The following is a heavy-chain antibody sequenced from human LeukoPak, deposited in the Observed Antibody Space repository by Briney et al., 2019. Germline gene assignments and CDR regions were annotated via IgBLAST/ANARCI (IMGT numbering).Heavy chain of an antibody. V-gene: IGHV3-23*01. Sequence: GGSLRLSCVASRLPFSTYAMSWVRQAPGKGLEWVSTMSASGFSTYYRDSVEGRFTISRDNAKNSLYLQMNSLRAEDTALYYCAIKYYYDSSAYHRFDYWGQGTLVTVSS. CDR3: AIKYYYDSSAYHRFDY. CDR1: RLPFSTYA. J-gene: IGHJ4*02. CDR2: MSASGFST. D-gene: IGHD3-22*01.